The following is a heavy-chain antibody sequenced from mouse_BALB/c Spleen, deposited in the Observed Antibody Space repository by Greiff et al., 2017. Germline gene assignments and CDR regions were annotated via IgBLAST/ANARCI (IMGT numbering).Heavy chain of an antibody. CDR3: AREPYYGYDLYDAMDY. Sequence: QVQLQQSGPGLVAPSQSLSITCTVSGFSLTGYGVNWVRQPPGKGLEWLGMIWGDGSTDYNSALKSRLSISKDNSKSQVFLKMNSLQTDDTARYYCAREPYYGYDLYDAMDYWGQGTSVTVSS. CDR1: GFSLTGYG. J-gene: IGHJ4*01. D-gene: IGHD2-9*01. CDR2: IWGDGST. V-gene: IGHV2-6-7*01.